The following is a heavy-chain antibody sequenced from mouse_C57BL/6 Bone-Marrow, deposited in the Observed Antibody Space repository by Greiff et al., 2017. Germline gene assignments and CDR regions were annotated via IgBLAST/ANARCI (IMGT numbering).Heavy chain of an antibody. CDR2: ISGGGGNT. CDR3: SRRVTTVLATKYFDV. Sequence: EVQGVESGGGLVKPGGSLKLSCAASGFTFSSYTMSWVRQTPEKRLQWVAAISGGGGNTYYPDSVKGRFTISRDNDKNILYLQMSSLRSEDTALYYCSRRVTTVLATKYFDVWGTGTTVTVSS. V-gene: IGHV5-9*01. D-gene: IGHD1-1*01. CDR1: GFTFSSYT. J-gene: IGHJ1*03.